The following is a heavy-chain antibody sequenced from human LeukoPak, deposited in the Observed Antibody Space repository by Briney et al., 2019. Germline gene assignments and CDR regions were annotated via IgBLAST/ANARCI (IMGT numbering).Heavy chain of an antibody. V-gene: IGHV3-49*04. J-gene: IGHJ4*02. CDR3: TQYSGYDSFDY. CDR1: GFTFGDYA. D-gene: IGHD5-12*01. CDR2: IRSKAYGGTT. Sequence: GRSLRLSCTASGFTFGDYAMSWVRQAPGKGLEWVGFIRSKAYGGTTEYAASVKGRFTISRDDSKSIAYLQMNSLKTEDTAVCYCTQYSGYDSFDYWGQGTLVTVSS.